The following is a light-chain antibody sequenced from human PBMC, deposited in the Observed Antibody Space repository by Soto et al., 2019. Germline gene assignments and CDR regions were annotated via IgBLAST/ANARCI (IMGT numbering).Light chain of an antibody. CDR3: QQRSNSPFT. J-gene: IGKJ3*01. CDR1: QSVSSS. CDR2: DAS. V-gene: IGKV3-11*01. Sequence: EIVLTQSPATLSLSPGERATLSCRASQSVSSSLAWYHQKHGQPPGLLIYDASTRAAGIPARFSGSGSGTDFTLTISSLEPEDFAVYYCQQRSNSPFTFGPGTKVEVK.